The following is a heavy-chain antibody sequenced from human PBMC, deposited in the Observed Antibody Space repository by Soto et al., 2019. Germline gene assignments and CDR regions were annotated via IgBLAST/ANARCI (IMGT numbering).Heavy chain of an antibody. J-gene: IGHJ6*03. CDR3: ARVPDIVLIPYMDV. V-gene: IGHV1-69*02. Sequence: SVKVSCKASGGTFSSYTISWVRQAPGQGLEWMGRIIPILGIANYAQKFQGRVTITADKSTSTAYMELSSLRSEDTAVYYCARVPDIVLIPYMDVWGKGTAVTVSS. CDR2: IIPILGIA. D-gene: IGHD2-8*01. CDR1: GGTFSSYT.